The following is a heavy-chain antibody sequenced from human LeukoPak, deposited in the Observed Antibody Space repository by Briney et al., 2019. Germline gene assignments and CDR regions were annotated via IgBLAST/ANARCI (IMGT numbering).Heavy chain of an antibody. D-gene: IGHD2/OR15-2a*01. CDR2: ISAYNGNT. CDR1: GYTFTSYG. V-gene: IGHV1-18*01. J-gene: IGHJ3*02. CDR3: ARPSRIADAFDI. Sequence: ASVKVSSKASGYTFTSYGISWVRQAPGQGLEWMGWISAYNGNTNYAQKLQGRVTMTTDTSTSTAYMELRSLRSDDTAVYYCARPSRIADAFDIWGQGTMVTVSS.